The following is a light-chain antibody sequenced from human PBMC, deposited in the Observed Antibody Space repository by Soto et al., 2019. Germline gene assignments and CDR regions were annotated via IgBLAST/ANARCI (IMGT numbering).Light chain of an antibody. J-gene: IGKJ5*01. CDR2: DAS. CDR3: QQYGMPQII. V-gene: IGKV3-20*01. Sequence: IVGTQSACTLSLSPGERATLSGRASQSVSSSSLAWYQQRPGQAPRLLIYDASNRETGIPARFSGSGSGTDFTLTISRLETEDFAMFYCQQYGMPQIIFGHGTRLEI. CDR1: QSVSSSS.